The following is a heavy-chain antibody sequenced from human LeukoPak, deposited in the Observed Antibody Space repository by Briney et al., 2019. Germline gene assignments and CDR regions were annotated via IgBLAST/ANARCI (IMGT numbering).Heavy chain of an antibody. CDR3: ARVGHLPDFGDYGLDY. V-gene: IGHV3-30*03. CDR2: ISYDGSNK. Sequence: PGGSLRLSCAASGFTFSSYVMHWVRQAPGKGLEWVAVISYDGSNKYYADSVKGRFTISRDNSKNTLYLQMNSLRAEDSAVYYCARVGHLPDFGDYGLDYWGQGTLVTVSS. J-gene: IGHJ4*02. CDR1: GFTFSSYV. D-gene: IGHD4-17*01.